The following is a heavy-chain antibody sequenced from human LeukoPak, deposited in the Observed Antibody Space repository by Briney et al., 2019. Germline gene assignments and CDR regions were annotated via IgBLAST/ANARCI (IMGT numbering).Heavy chain of an antibody. V-gene: IGHV3-7*01. CDR1: GSTFSSYW. D-gene: IGHD1-20*01. CDR2: IKQDGSEK. J-gene: IGHJ6*03. Sequence: SGGSLRLSCAASGSTFSSYWMSWVRQAPGKGLEWVANIKQDGSEKYYVDSVKGRFTISRDNAKNSLYLQMNSLRAEDTAVYYCARELVPLSGTTERYYYMDVWGKGTRATVSS. CDR3: ARELVPLSGTTERYYYMDV.